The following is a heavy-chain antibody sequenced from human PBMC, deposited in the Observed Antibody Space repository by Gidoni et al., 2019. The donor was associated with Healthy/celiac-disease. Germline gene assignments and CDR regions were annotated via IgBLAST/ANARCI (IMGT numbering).Heavy chain of an antibody. D-gene: IGHD2-2*01. CDR1: GFTFSSYA. Sequence: QVQLVESGGGVVQPGRSLRLSCAASGFTFSSYAMHWVRQAPGKGLEWVAVISYDGSNKYYADSVKGRFTISRDNSKNTLYLQMNSLRAEDTAVYYCARDGWGYCSSTSCRDAFDIWGQGTMVTVSS. CDR3: ARDGWGYCSSTSCRDAFDI. CDR2: ISYDGSNK. J-gene: IGHJ3*02. V-gene: IGHV3-30*01.